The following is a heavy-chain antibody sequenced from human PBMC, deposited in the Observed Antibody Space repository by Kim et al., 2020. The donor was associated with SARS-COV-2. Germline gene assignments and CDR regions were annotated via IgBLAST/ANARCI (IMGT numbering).Heavy chain of an antibody. V-gene: IGHV7-4-1*02. CDR1: GYTFTDYA. CDR2: ISTDTANP. J-gene: IGHJ5*02. Sequence: ASVKVSCKASGYTFTDYALNWVRQAPGQGLEWMGWISTDTANPTYAQGFTGRFVFSLDTSVSTSYLHISSLKAEDTAVYYCARDTSDDIYTGYDHWGQGTLVTVSS. CDR3: ARDTSDDIYTGYDH. D-gene: IGHD3-9*01.